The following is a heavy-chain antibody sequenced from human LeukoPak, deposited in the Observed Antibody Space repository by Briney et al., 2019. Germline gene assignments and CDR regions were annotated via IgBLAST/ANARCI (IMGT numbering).Heavy chain of an antibody. J-gene: IGHJ4*02. CDR3: AKDGHYSNFYFDY. D-gene: IGHD4-11*01. CDR1: GFIFSSYW. V-gene: IGHV3-74*01. CDR2: IKSDGSSP. Sequence: PGGSLRLSCAASGFIFSSYWMHRVRQAPGKGPVWVSRIKSDGSSPSYADSVKGRFTISRDNAKNTVYLQMNSLRAEDTAVYYCAKDGHYSNFYFDYWGQGTLVTVSS.